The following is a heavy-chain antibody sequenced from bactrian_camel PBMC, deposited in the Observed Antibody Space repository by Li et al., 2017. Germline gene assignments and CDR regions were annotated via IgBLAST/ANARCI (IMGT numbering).Heavy chain of an antibody. V-gene: IGHV3S53*01. CDR2: IDSFGRT. CDR1: QYSNC. D-gene: IGHD1*01. CDR3: VADTPLCVEVIGRVVPGIDDLGY. J-gene: IGHJ4*01. Sequence: HVQLVESGGGAVQAGESLKLSCVASQYSNCMGWIRQAPGKEREGVAGIDSFGRTTYAPSVQGRFTITEDNALSAAHLYMTDLKPEDTAMYYCVADTPLCVEVIGRVVPGIDDLGYWGQGTQVTVS.